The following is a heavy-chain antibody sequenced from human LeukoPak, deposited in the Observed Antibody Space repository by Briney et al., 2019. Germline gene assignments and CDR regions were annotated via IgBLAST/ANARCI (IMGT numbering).Heavy chain of an antibody. CDR1: GFTFGDYA. D-gene: IGHD2-15*01. V-gene: IGHV3-49*04. CDR2: IRSEAYGGTT. Sequence: GGSLRLSCTAPGFTFGDYAMSWVRQAPGKGLEWVGFIRSEAYGGTTEYAASVKGRFTISRDDSKSIAYLQMNSLKTEDTAVYYCTRDFRGYCTGGSCYYFDYWGQGTLVTVSS. J-gene: IGHJ4*02. CDR3: TRDFRGYCTGGSCYYFDY.